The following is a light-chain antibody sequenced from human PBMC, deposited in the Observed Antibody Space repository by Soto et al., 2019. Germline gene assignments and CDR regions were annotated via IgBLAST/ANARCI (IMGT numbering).Light chain of an antibody. J-gene: IGKJ2*01. CDR1: QSIDSW. CDR2: KAS. CDR3: QRYNRYVYI. V-gene: IGKV1-5*03. Sequence: DIQLTQSPSTLSASVGDRVTITCRASQSIDSWLAWYQPKPGKAPKLLIYKASSLDSGVPSRFSGSGSGTEVTLTISSLQPDDFGTYYSQRYNRYVYIFGQGTKLEIK.